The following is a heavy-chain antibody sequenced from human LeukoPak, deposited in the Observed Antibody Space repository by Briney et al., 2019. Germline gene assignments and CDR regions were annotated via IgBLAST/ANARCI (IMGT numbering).Heavy chain of an antibody. D-gene: IGHD3-22*01. CDR1: GYTFTSYA. CDR3: AIHYYDSSGYYPFDY. V-gene: IGHV1-3*01. J-gene: IGHJ4*02. CDR2: INAGNGNT. Sequence: ASVKVSCKASGYTFTSYAMHWVRQAPGQRLEWMGWINAGNGNTKYSQKFQGRVTITRDTSASTAYMELSSLRSEDTAVYYCAIHYYDSSGYYPFDYWGQGTLVTVSS.